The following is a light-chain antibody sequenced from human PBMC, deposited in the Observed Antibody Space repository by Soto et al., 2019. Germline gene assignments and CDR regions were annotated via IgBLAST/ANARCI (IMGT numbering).Light chain of an antibody. CDR3: CSYAGSSTPYV. V-gene: IGLV2-23*02. CDR2: EVS. J-gene: IGLJ1*01. Sequence: QSLLTQPASGYGSPGQSITISCPGTSSDVGSYNLVSWCQQHPGKAPKLMIYEVSKRPSGVSNRFSGSKSGNTASLTISGLQAEDEADYYCCSYAGSSTPYVFGTGTKVTVL. CDR1: SSDVGSYNL.